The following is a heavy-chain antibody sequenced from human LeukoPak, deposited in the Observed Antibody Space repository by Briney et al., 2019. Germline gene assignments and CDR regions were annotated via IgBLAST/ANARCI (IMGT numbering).Heavy chain of an antibody. Sequence: PGGSLRLSCTASGFTFGDYAMSWFRQAPGKGLEWVGFIRSKAYGGTTEYAASVKGRFTISRDDSKSIAYLQMNSLKTEDTAVFYCTRDKYCGGDCYSPWGQGTLVTVSS. CDR2: IRSKAYGGTT. J-gene: IGHJ4*02. CDR3: TRDKYCGGDCYSP. D-gene: IGHD2-21*02. CDR1: GFTFGDYA. V-gene: IGHV3-49*03.